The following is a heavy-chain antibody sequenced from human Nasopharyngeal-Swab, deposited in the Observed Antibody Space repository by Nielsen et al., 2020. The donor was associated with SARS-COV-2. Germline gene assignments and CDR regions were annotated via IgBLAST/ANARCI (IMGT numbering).Heavy chain of an antibody. J-gene: IGHJ5*02. CDR2: IYYTGST. CDR1: GGSINSNY. D-gene: IGHD4-11*01. Sequence: SETLSLTCTVSGGSINSNYWTWIRQSPGKGLEWIGYIYYTGSTNSNPSLKTRVSISVDTSRNQFSLRLSSVTAADTAVYYCARSVSDYTNNDRFDYFDPWGQGSLATVSS. V-gene: IGHV4-59*01. CDR3: ARSVSDYTNNDRFDYFDP.